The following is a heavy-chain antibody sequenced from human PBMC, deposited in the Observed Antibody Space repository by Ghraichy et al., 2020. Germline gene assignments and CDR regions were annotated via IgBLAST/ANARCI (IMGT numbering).Heavy chain of an antibody. D-gene: IGHD6-13*01. CDR3: AHRLSVAAATYYFDY. J-gene: IGHJ4*02. CDR1: GFSLSTSGVV. Sequence: SGPTLVKPTQTLTLTCTFSGFSLSTSGVVVGWIRQPPGKALEWLALIYWDDDKRYSPSLKSRLTITKDTSKNQVVLTMTNMDPVDTATYYCAHRLSVAAATYYFDYWGQGTLVTVST. CDR2: IYWDDDK. V-gene: IGHV2-5*02.